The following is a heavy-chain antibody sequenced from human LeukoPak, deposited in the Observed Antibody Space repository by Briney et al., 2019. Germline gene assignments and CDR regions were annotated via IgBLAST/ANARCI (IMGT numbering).Heavy chain of an antibody. CDR3: ARYYYDSSGYRDY. D-gene: IGHD3-22*01. V-gene: IGHV4-34*01. J-gene: IGHJ4*02. Sequence: SETLSRTCAVYGGSFSGYYWSWIRQPPGKGLEWIGEINHSGSTNYNPSLKSRVTISVDTSKNQFSLKLSSVTAADTAVYYCARYYYDSSGYRDYWGQGTLVTVSS. CDR2: INHSGST. CDR1: GGSFSGYY.